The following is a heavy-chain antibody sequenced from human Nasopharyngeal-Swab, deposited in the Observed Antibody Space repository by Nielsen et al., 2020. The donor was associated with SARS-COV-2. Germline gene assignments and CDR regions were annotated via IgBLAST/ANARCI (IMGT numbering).Heavy chain of an antibody. J-gene: IGHJ4*02. CDR1: GFAFRSYA. CDR3: ARSWGGGYSFSFDY. V-gene: IGHV3-30-3*01. D-gene: IGHD2-15*01. CDR2: ISYDGSNN. Sequence: VGSLRISCAASGFAFRSYAMHWVRQAPGKGLEWVAVISYDGSNNYYADCVRGRFTISRDNSNNTLYLQMNSLRAEDTAVYYCARSWGGGYSFSFDYWGQGTLVTVSS.